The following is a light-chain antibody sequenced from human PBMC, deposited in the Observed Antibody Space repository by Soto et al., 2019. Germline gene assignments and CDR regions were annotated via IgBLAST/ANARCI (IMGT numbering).Light chain of an antibody. V-gene: IGKV1-5*03. CDR2: KAS. J-gene: IGKJ2*01. CDR1: QIISKW. CDR3: QQYSSYPYT. Sequence: DIQMTQSPSTLSASVGDRVNITCRARQIISKWLAWYQHKPGIAPKLLIYKASSLESGVPSRFSGTGSGTEFTLTISSLQPDEVASYFGQQYSSYPYTFGQGTKLEI.